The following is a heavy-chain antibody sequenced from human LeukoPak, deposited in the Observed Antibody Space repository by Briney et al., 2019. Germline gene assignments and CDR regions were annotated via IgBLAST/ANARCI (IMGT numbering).Heavy chain of an antibody. Sequence: GASVKVSCKASGYTFTSYDINWVRQATGQGLEWMGWMNPNSGNTGYAQKFQGRVTMTRNTSISTAYMELSSLRSEDTAVYYCARAVVVPAAMPGRPYSSSRQRAFDIWGQGTMVTVSS. CDR1: GYTFTSYD. V-gene: IGHV1-8*01. D-gene: IGHD2-2*01. J-gene: IGHJ3*02. CDR2: MNPNSGNT. CDR3: ARAVVVPAAMPGRPYSSSRQRAFDI.